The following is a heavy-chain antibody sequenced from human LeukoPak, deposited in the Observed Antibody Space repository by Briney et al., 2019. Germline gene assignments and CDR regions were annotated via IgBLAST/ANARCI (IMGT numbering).Heavy chain of an antibody. J-gene: IGHJ4*02. D-gene: IGHD1-26*01. CDR1: GFTFSTYG. CDR3: AKERLGATTPNPDY. CDR2: ISSDGSDK. Sequence: PGGSLRLSCAASGFTFSTYGMHWVRQAPGKGLEWVAVISSDGSDKYYTDSVKGRFTISRDNPKNTLYLQMSSLRADDTALYYCAKERLGATTPNPDYWGQGTLVTVSS. V-gene: IGHV3-30*18.